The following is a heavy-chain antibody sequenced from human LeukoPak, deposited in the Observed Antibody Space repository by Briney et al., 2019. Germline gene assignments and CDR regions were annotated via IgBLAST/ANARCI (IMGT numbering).Heavy chain of an antibody. J-gene: IGHJ4*02. CDR3: ARQYVSSGWYSPFDY. CDR1: GYSFTSYW. D-gene: IGHD6-19*01. CDR2: IYPGDSDT. V-gene: IGHV5-51*01. Sequence: GESLKISCKGSGYSFTSYWIGWVRRMPGKGLEWMGIIYPGDSDTRYSPSFQGQVTISADKSISTAYLQWSSLKASDTAMYYCARQYVSSGWYSPFDYWGQGTLVTVSS.